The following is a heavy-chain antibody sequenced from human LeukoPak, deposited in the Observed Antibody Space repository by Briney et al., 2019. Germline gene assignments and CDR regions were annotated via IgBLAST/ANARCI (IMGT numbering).Heavy chain of an antibody. CDR1: EFTFSSHA. J-gene: IGHJ4*02. D-gene: IGHD4-23*01. CDR2: ITSTSSNI. Sequence: KPGGSLRLSCAASEFTFSSHAMIWVRQAPGKGLEWVSSITSTSSNIFHTDSVKGRFTISRDNAKSSLYLQMNSLRAEDTAVYYCARDLGKIGGNSSPFDYWGQGTLVTVSS. CDR3: ARDLGKIGGNSSPFDY. V-gene: IGHV3-21*01.